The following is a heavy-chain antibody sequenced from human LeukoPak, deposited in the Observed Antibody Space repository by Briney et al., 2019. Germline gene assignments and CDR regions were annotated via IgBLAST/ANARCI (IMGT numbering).Heavy chain of an antibody. CDR2: ISSSRRTI. V-gene: IGHV3-48*04. J-gene: IGHJ3*02. D-gene: IGHD1-26*01. CDR3: LTVVETTIAAFDI. Sequence: PGGSLRLSCVASGFTFSSYSMNWVRQAPGKGLEWVSYISSSRRTIYYADSVKGRVTISRDNAKNSLYLQMNSLRVEDTAVYYCLTVVETTIAAFDIWGQGTMVTVSS. CDR1: GFTFSSYS.